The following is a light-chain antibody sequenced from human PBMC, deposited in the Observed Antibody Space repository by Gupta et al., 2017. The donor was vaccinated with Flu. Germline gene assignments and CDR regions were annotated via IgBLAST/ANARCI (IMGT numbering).Light chain of an antibody. Sequence: SPSSLSASVGDRVTITCQASQDINNYLNWYQQKPGKAPKVLIYDASNLKTGVPSRFSGSGSGTDFTFTISSLQPEDIATYFCQQYHSLPTFGQGTRLEIK. CDR3: QQYHSLPT. CDR2: DAS. J-gene: IGKJ5*01. V-gene: IGKV1-33*01. CDR1: QDINNY.